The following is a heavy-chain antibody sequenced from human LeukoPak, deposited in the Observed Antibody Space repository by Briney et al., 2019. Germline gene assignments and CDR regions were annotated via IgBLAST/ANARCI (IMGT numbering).Heavy chain of an antibody. CDR3: AKGRLLYYMDV. Sequence: GGSPRLSCAASGFTFDDYAMHWVRQAPGKGLEWVSGISWNSGSIGYADSVKGRFTISRDNAKNSLYLQMNSLRAEDTALYYCAKGRLLYYMDVWGKGTTVTVSS. V-gene: IGHV3-9*01. CDR2: ISWNSGSI. CDR1: GFTFDDYA. D-gene: IGHD3-22*01. J-gene: IGHJ6*03.